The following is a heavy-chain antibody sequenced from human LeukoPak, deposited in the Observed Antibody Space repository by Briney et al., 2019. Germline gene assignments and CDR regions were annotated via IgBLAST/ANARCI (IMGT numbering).Heavy chain of an antibody. V-gene: IGHV4-38-2*02. CDR3: ARPPSIAARYAFDI. CDR2: IYHSGST. Sequence: SETLSLTCTVSGYSISSGYYWGWIRQPPGKGLEWIGSIYHSGSTYYNPSLKSRVTISVDTSKNQFSLKLSSVTAADTAVYYCARPPSIAARYAFDIWGQGTMVTVSS. J-gene: IGHJ3*02. CDR1: GYSISSGYY. D-gene: IGHD6-6*01.